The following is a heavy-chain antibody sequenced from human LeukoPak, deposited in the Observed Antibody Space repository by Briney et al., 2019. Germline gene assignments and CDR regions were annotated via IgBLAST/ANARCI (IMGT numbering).Heavy chain of an antibody. J-gene: IGHJ4*02. CDR3: ARVGRDGYNFGGNSDYYFDY. CDR1: GGSISSGDYY. V-gene: IGHV4-30-4*01. CDR2: IYYSGST. D-gene: IGHD5-24*01. Sequence: SQTLSLTCTVSGGSISSGDYYWSWIRQPPGKGLEWIGYIYYSGSTYYNPSLKSRVTISVDTSKNQFSLKLSSVTAADTAVYYCARVGRDGYNFGGNSDYYFDYWGQGTLVTVSS.